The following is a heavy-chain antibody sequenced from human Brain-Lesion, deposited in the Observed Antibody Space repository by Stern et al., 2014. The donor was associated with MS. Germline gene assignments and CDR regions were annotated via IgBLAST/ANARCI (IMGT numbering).Heavy chain of an antibody. V-gene: IGHV3-11*01. CDR2: ICRSGDYI. D-gene: IGHD3-10*01. Sequence: VQLVESGGGLVKPGGSLRLSCAASGFIFSDYYMSWIRQAPGKGLEWVSYICRSGDYIYYADSVKGRFTISRDNAKNSLYLQMNSLRAEDTAVYYCARGPRRYYGSESPNTYYYGMDVWGQGTTVTVSS. CDR1: GFIFSDYY. J-gene: IGHJ6*02. CDR3: ARGPRRYYGSESPNTYYYGMDV.